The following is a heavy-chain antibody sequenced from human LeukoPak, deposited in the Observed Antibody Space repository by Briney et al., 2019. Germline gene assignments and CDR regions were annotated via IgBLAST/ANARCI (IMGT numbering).Heavy chain of an antibody. J-gene: IGHJ4*02. CDR3: ARGEYSGYVYSLGFRGNDY. CDR1: GGTFSSYA. D-gene: IGHD5-12*01. V-gene: IGHV1-69*13. CDR2: IIPIFGTA. Sequence: GASVKVSCKASGGTFSSYAISWVRQAPGQGLEWMGGIIPIFGTANYAQKFQGRVTITADESTSTAYMELRSLRSDDTAVYYCARGEYSGYVYSLGFRGNDYWGQGTLVTVSS.